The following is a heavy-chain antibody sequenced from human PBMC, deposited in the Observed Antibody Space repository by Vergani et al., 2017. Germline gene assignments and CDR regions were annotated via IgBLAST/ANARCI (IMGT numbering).Heavy chain of an antibody. J-gene: IGHJ4*02. CDR1: GGTFSSYA. Sequence: QVQLVQSGAEVKKPGSSVKVSCKASGGTFSSYAISWVRQAPGQGLEWMGGIIPIFGTANYAQKFQGRVTITADESTSTAYMELSSLRSEDTAVYYCARGSRGVVRVVITPDSYYFDYWGQGTLVTVSS. V-gene: IGHV1-69*01. CDR3: ARGSRGVVRVVITPDSYYFDY. CDR2: IIPIFGTA. D-gene: IGHD3-10*01.